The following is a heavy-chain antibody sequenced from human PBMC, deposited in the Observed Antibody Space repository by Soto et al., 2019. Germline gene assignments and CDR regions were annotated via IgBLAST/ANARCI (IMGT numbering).Heavy chain of an antibody. D-gene: IGHD6-13*01. J-gene: IGHJ4*02. V-gene: IGHV3-23*01. CDR2: ISGSGGNT. CDR3: AKGLSIAAAGIFDY. CDR1: GFTFASYA. Sequence: EVQLLESGGGLVQPGGSLRLSCAASGFTFASYAMSWVRQAPGKGLEWVSGISGSGGNTYNADSVKGRFTISRDNSKNTLYLDMISLRSEDTAVYYCAKGLSIAAAGIFDYWGQGTLVTVSS.